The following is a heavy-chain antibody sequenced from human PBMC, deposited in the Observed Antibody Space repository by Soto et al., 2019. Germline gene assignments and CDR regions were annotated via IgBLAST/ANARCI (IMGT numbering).Heavy chain of an antibody. CDR2: INSNGGST. V-gene: IGHV3-64*01. CDR3: ARTSGYAFDY. J-gene: IGHJ4*02. Sequence: PGGSLILSCAASQFTFSIYAMHWVRQAPGKGLEYVSVINSNGGSTDYANSVKGRFTISRDNSKNTLYLQMGSLRAEDMAVYYCARTSGYAFDYWGRGTLVTVSS. CDR1: QFTFSIYA. D-gene: IGHD5-12*01.